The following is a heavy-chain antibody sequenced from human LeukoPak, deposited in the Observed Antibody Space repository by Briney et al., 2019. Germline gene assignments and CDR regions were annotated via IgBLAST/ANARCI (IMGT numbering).Heavy chain of an antibody. CDR1: GFTFSSYA. Sequence: GGSLRLSCAASGFTFSSYAMHWVRQAPGKGLEWVAVISYDGSNKYYADSVKGRFTISRDNSKNTLYLQMNSLRAEDTAVYYCARDLSGSGWFDYWGQGTLVTVSS. CDR2: ISYDGSNK. V-gene: IGHV3-30-3*01. D-gene: IGHD6-19*01. J-gene: IGHJ4*02. CDR3: ARDLSGSGWFDY.